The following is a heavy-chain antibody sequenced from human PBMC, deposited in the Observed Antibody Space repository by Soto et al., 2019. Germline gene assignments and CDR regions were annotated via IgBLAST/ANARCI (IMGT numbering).Heavy chain of an antibody. CDR2: ISYDGSNK. Sequence: QVQLVESGGGVVQPGRSLRLSCAASGFTFSSYAMHWVRQAPGKGLEWVAVISYDGSNKYYADSVKGRFTISRDNSKNTLYQQMNSLRAEDTAVYYCARAGSYGYFDYWGQGTLVTVSS. V-gene: IGHV3-30-3*01. CDR1: GFTFSSYA. J-gene: IGHJ4*02. CDR3: ARAGSYGYFDY. D-gene: IGHD5-18*01.